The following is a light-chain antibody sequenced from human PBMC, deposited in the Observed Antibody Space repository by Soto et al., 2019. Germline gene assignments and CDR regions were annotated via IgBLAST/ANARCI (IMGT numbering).Light chain of an antibody. CDR3: GAWDDSLNGWV. V-gene: IGLV1-36*01. CDR1: TSNIGKNT. Sequence: QSVLTQPPSVSEGPGQRVTISCSGSTSNIGKNTVNWYQQLPGEAPKLFIYYDDLLASGVSDRFSGSKSGTSASLAFSGLQSEDEADYYCGAWDDSLNGWVFGGGTKLTVL. J-gene: IGLJ3*02. CDR2: YDD.